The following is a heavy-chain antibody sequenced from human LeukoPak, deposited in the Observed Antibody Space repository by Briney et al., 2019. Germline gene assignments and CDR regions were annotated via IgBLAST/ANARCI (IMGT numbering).Heavy chain of an antibody. D-gene: IGHD3-10*01. CDR2: ISGSGGST. CDR3: TKGVRGVISPGYFDC. J-gene: IGHJ4*02. Sequence: GGSLRLSCAASGFTFSSYAMSWVRQAPGKGLEWVSAISGSGGSTYYADSVKGRFTISRDNSKNTLYLQMNSLRAEDTAVYYCTKGVRGVISPGYFDCWGQGTLVTVSS. CDR1: GFTFSSYA. V-gene: IGHV3-23*01.